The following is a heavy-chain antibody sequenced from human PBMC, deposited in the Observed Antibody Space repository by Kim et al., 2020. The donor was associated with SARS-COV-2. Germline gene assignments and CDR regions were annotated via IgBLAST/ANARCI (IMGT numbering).Heavy chain of an antibody. CDR1: GYTFTSYA. Sequence: ASVKVSCKASGYTFTSYAMHWVRQAPGQRLEWMGWINAGNGNTKYSQKFQGRVTITRDTSASTAYMELSSLRSEDTAVYYCASRWLYGTGRYYGMDVWGQGTTVTVSS. CDR3: ASRWLYGTGRYYGMDV. J-gene: IGHJ6*02. D-gene: IGHD3-10*01. CDR2: INAGNGNT. V-gene: IGHV1-3*01.